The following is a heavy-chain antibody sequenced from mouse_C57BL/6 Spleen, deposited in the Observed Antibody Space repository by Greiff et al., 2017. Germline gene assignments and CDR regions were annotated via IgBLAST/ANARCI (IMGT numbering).Heavy chain of an antibody. V-gene: IGHV1-54*01. CDR2: INPGSGGT. Sequence: VQLQQSGAELVRPGTSVKVSCKASGYAFTNYLIEWVKQRPGQGLEWIGVINPGSGGTNYNEKFKGKATLTADKSSSTAYMQLSSLTSEDSAVYFCARVGKNGSYYFDYWGQGTTLTVSS. CDR1: GYAFTNYL. CDR3: ARVGKNGSYYFDY. D-gene: IGHD1-1*01. J-gene: IGHJ2*01.